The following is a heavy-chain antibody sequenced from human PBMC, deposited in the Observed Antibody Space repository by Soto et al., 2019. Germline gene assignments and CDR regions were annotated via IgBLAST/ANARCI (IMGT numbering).Heavy chain of an antibody. V-gene: IGHV3-11*06. D-gene: IGHD6-13*01. CDR2: IVTSSAYT. CDR3: ARLRASGWYMGGCLDS. CDR1: GFTFSDYY. Sequence: QVQLVESGGGLVKPGGSLRLSCVVSGFTFSDYYMSWLRQAPGKGLEWVSYIVTSSAYTKYADSVKGRFSISRDNAKNSLYLEMNSLRVEDTAVYYCARLRASGWYMGGCLDSWGQGTLVTVSS. J-gene: IGHJ5*01.